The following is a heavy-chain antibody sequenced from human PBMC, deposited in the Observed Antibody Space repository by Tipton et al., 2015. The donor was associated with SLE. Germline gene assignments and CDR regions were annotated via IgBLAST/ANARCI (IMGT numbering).Heavy chain of an antibody. CDR2: IYYSGTT. J-gene: IGHJ4*02. V-gene: IGHV4-39*07. D-gene: IGHD7-27*01. CDR1: SGSITSTSYY. CDR3: AGGNYLGMFDY. Sequence: TLSLTCTVSSGSITSTSYYWGWIRQPPGKGLEWIGSIYYSGTTYYNPSLKSRVTVSLDTSKNQFSLKLSSVTAADTAVYYCAGGNYLGMFDYWGQGTLVTVSS.